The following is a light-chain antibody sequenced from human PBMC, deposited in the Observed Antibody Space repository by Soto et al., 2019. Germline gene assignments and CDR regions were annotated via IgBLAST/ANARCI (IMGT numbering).Light chain of an antibody. J-gene: IGKJ1*01. V-gene: IGKV3-15*01. CDR2: DAS. CDR3: QQYYTWQT. Sequence: EIVMTQSPATLSVSPGERATLSCRASQSVGSNLAWYQQRPGQAPRLLIHDASTRATGVPARFSGSGSGTDFTLTISGLQSEDFAVYYCQQYYTWQTFGQGTKVEIK. CDR1: QSVGSN.